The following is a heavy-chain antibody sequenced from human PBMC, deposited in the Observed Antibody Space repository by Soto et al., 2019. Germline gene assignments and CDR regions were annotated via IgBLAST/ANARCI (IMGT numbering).Heavy chain of an antibody. J-gene: IGHJ5*02. CDR3: ARGGGTYYDILTGYSSNWFDP. D-gene: IGHD3-9*01. V-gene: IGHV4-4*07. CDR2: IYTSGST. CDR1: GGSLSSYY. Sequence: PSGTLSLSCTVSGGSLSSYYWCWVRQPAGKRLEWIGRIYTSGSTNYNPSLKSRVTMSVATSKNQFYLKLSSVTAADTAVYYCARGGGTYYDILTGYSSNWFDPWGQGTLFTVS.